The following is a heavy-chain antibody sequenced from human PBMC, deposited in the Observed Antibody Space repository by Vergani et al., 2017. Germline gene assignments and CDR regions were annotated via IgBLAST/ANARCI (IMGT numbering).Heavy chain of an antibody. D-gene: IGHD3-9*01. V-gene: IGHV3-13*04. J-gene: IGHJ4*02. CDR1: GFTFSSYD. Sequence: VQLVESGGGVVQPGRSLRLSCAASGFTFSSYDMHWVRQATGKGLEWVSAIGTAGDTYYPGSVKGRFTISRENAKNSLYLQMNSLRAGDTAVYYCARARHYDILTGYETYYFDYWGQGTLVTVSS. CDR2: IGTAGDT. CDR3: ARARHYDILTGYETYYFDY.